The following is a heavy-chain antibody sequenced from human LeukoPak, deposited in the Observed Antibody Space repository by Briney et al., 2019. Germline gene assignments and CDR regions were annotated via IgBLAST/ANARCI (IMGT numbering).Heavy chain of an antibody. CDR1: GYSFTSYW. CDR2: IYPGDSDT. Sequence: GESLKISCKGSGYSFTSYWIGWVRQMPGKGLEWMGIIYPGDSDTRYSPSFQGQVTISADKSISTAYLQWSSLKASDTAMYYCARGRRDGYSSRYYYYGMDVWGQGTTVTVSS. D-gene: IGHD5-24*01. J-gene: IGHJ6*02. CDR3: ARGRRDGYSSRYYYYGMDV. V-gene: IGHV5-51*01.